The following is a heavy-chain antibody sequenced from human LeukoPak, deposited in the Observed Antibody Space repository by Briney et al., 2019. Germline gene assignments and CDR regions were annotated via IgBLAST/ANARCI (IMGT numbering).Heavy chain of an antibody. CDR1: GGSFSGYC. J-gene: IGHJ6*03. D-gene: IGHD3-3*01. CDR2: INHSGGT. CDR3: ARGRRDFWSGYYFPVDYYYMDV. Sequence: SETLSLTCAVYGGSFSGYCWSWIRQPPGKGLEWIGEINHSGGTNYNPSLKSRVTISVDTSKNQFSLKLSSVTAADTAVYYCARGRRDFWSGYYFPVDYYYMDVWGKGTTVTVSS. V-gene: IGHV4-34*01.